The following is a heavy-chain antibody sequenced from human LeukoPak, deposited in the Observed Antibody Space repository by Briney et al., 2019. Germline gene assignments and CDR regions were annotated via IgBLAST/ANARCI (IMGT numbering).Heavy chain of an antibody. CDR3: ATHLGSDYFDY. CDR2: IYYSGST. CDR1: GGSISSYY. Sequence: MSSETLSLTCTVSGGSISSYYWGWIRQPPGKGLEWIGSIYYSGSTYYNPSLKSRVTISVDTSKNQFSLKLSSVTAADTAVYYCATHLGSDYFDYWGQGTLVTVSS. J-gene: IGHJ4*02. D-gene: IGHD2-2*03. V-gene: IGHV4-39*01.